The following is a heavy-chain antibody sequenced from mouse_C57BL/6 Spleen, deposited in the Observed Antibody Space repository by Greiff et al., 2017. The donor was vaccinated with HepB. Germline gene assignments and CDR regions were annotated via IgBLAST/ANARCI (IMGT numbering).Heavy chain of an antibody. V-gene: IGHV2-2*01. J-gene: IGHJ3*01. CDR2: IWSGGST. CDR1: GFSLTSYG. D-gene: IGHD2-2*01. Sequence: VQLQESGPGLVQPSQSLSITCTVSGFSLTSYGVHWVRQSPGKGLEWLGVIWSGGSTDYNAAFISRLSISKDNSKSQVFFKMNSLQADDTAIYYCASSTMVTTPWFAYWGQGTLVTVSA. CDR3: ASSTMVTTPWFAY.